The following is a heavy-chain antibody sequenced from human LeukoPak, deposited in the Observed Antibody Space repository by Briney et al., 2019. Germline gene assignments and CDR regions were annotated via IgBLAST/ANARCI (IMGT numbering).Heavy chain of an antibody. Sequence: PSETLSLTCTVSGASISSFYWSWIQQPAGKGLEWMGRVFTSGNNNYNPSLKSRVIMSGDRSKNQFSLKLSSVTAADTAVYYCARVGDSATYFDYWGQGTLVTVSS. V-gene: IGHV4-4*07. CDR3: ARVGDSATYFDY. CDR1: GASISSFY. D-gene: IGHD2-21*02. J-gene: IGHJ4*02. CDR2: VFTSGNN.